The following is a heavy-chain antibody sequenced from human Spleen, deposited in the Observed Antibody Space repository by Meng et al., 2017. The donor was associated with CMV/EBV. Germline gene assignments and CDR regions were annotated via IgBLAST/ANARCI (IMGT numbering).Heavy chain of an antibody. Sequence: ASVKVSCKASGYTFTSYGISWVRQAPGQGLEWMGWISGYNGDTRYAQKLQGRVTMTTDTSTSTAYMELRSLRSDDTALYSCAREMPSYGGSYYDDYWGQGTLVTVSS. CDR3: AREMPSYGGSYYDDY. V-gene: IGHV1-18*01. J-gene: IGHJ4*02. D-gene: IGHD1-26*01. CDR1: GYTFTSYG. CDR2: ISGYNGDT.